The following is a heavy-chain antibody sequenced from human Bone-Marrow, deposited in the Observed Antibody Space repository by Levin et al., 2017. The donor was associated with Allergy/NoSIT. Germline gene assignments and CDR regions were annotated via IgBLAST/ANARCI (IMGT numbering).Heavy chain of an antibody. CDR3: AKEVEYSGYDWGSVRRRYPTSDLRGFDY. CDR2: ISYDGSNK. V-gene: IGHV3-30*18. J-gene: IGHJ4*02. CDR1: GFTFSSYG. Sequence: PGGPLRLSCAASGFTFSSYGMHWVRQAPGKGLEWVAVISYDGSNKYYADSVKGRFTISRDNSKNTLYLQMNSLRAEDTAVYYCAKEVEYSGYDWGSVRRRYPTSDLRGFDYWGQGTLVTVSS. D-gene: IGHD5-12*01.